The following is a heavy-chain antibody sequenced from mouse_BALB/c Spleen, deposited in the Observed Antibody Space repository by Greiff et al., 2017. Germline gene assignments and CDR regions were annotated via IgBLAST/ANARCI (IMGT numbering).Heavy chain of an antibody. CDR3: ARSSSSLWYFDV. CDR2: IYPYNGGT. V-gene: IGHV1S29*02. J-gene: IGHJ1*01. Sequence: VHVKQSGPELVKPGASVKISCKASGYTFTDYNMHWVKQSHGKSLEWIGYIYPYNGGTGYNQKFKSKATLTVDNSSSTAYMELRSLTSEDSAVYYCARSSSSLWYFDVWGAGTTVTVSS. CDR1: GYTFTDYN. D-gene: IGHD1-1*01.